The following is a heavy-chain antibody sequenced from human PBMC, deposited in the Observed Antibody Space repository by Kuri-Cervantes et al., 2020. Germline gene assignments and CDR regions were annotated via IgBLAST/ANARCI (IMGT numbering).Heavy chain of an antibody. CDR1: GGPISRGDYY. CDR2: IYYSGST. V-gene: IGHV4-30-4*01. CDR3: ARTGVYSGYAIWG. Sequence: SCTVSGGPISRGDYYWSWIRQPPGKGLEWIGYIYYSGSTYYNPSLKSRLTISVDTSKNQFSLKLSSVTAADTAVYYCARTGVYSGYAIWGWSQGTLVTVSS. D-gene: IGHD5-12*01. J-gene: IGHJ4*02.